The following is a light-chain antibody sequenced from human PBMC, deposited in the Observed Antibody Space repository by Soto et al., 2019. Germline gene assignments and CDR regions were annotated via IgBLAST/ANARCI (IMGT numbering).Light chain of an antibody. CDR3: QQRSNWPSGYT. J-gene: IGKJ2*01. CDR2: DAS. CDR1: QSVSSS. Sequence: EIVLTQSPATLSLSPGERATLFCRASQSVSSSLAWYQQKPGQAPRLVIFDASNRATGIPARFSGSGSGTEFTLTISSLEPEDFAVYYCQQRSNWPSGYTFGQGTKVDIK. V-gene: IGKV3-11*01.